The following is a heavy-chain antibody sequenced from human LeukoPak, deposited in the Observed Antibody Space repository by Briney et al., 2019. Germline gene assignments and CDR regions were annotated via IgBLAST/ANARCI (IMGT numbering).Heavy chain of an antibody. CDR3: ATTVVVAAQTQYFQH. CDR1: GFTVSSSY. J-gene: IGHJ1*01. Sequence: RSGESLRLSCAASGFTVSSSYMNWVRQAPGKGLEWVSVIYSGGDTYYADSVKGRFTISRDNSKNTLYLQMNSLRAEDTAVYYCATTVVVAAQTQYFQHWGQGTLVTVSS. V-gene: IGHV3-66*01. CDR2: IYSGGDT. D-gene: IGHD2-15*01.